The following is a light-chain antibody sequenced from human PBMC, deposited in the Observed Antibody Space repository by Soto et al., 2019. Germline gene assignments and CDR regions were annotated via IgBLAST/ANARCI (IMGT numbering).Light chain of an antibody. CDR3: QQRDNWPPT. Sequence: EVLLTQSPATLSLSPGERATLSCRASQSVNSYLTWYQHKPGQAPRLLISDASNRATGIPDRFSGSGSGTDFILTISSLESEDFAIYYCQQRDNWPPTFGPGTTVDI. V-gene: IGKV3-11*01. J-gene: IGKJ3*01. CDR1: QSVNSY. CDR2: DAS.